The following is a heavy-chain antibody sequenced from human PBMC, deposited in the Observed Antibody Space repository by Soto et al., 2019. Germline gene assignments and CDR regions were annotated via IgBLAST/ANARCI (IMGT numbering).Heavy chain of an antibody. J-gene: IGHJ4*02. CDR1: GDRVSGNSAA. CDR3: AREFPHYVSSDSYLDY. D-gene: IGHD6-19*01. V-gene: IGHV6-1*01. CDR2: TYYRARWYN. Sequence: PSQPLSLTCAISGDRVSGNSAAWNWIRQSPSRGLEWLGRTYYRARWYNDYAVSVKSRITVTPDTSKNQLSLHLNSVTPEDTAVYYCAREFPHYVSSDSYLDYWGQGALVTVSS.